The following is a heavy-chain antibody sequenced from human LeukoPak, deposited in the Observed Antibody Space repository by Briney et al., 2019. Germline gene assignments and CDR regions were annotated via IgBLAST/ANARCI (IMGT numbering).Heavy chain of an antibody. Sequence: GGSLSLSCAASGFTFSSYSMNWVRQAPGEGLEWVSYISSSSSTIYYADSVKGRFTISRDNAKNSLYLQMNSLRDEDTAVYYCARVALDFWTPAFDYWGQGTLVTVSS. CDR1: GFTFSSYS. D-gene: IGHD3/OR15-3a*01. J-gene: IGHJ4*02. CDR2: ISSSSSTI. V-gene: IGHV3-48*02. CDR3: ARVALDFWTPAFDY.